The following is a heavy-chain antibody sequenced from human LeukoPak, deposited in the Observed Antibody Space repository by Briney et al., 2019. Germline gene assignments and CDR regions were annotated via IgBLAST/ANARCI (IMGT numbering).Heavy chain of an antibody. J-gene: IGHJ4*02. D-gene: IGHD6-13*01. CDR1: GFTFSSYA. Sequence: SGGSLRLSCAASGFTFSSYAMHWVRQAPGKGLEWVAVISYDGSNKYYADSVKGRFTISRDNSKNTLYLQMNSLRAEDTAVYYCARAYPYSTVGYWGQGTLVTVSS. V-gene: IGHV3-30-3*01. CDR3: ARAYPYSTVGY. CDR2: ISYDGSNK.